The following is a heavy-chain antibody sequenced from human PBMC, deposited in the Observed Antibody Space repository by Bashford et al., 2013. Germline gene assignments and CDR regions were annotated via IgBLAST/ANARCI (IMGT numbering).Heavy chain of an antibody. J-gene: IGHJ4*02. CDR1: GGSISSGGLL. D-gene: IGHD4-11*01. Sequence: SLTCTVSGGSISSGGLLLELDPPAPREGPGVDWGTSITVGAPTTTRPSRVELTISVDASKNQFSLKLTSVTAADTAVYYCAREVSYSNSYFDDWAQGNPWSPRLL. CDR3: AREVSYSNSYFDD. CDR2: SITVGAP. V-gene: IGHV4-31*03.